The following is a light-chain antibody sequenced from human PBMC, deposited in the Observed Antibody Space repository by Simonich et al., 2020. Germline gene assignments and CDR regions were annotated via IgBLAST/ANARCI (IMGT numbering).Light chain of an antibody. Sequence: DIQMTQSPSSLSASVGDRVTITCRASQGISNSLAWYQQKPGKAPKLLLYAASRLESGVPSRFSGSGSGTDFTLKISRVEAEDVGVYYCMQSIQLPWTFGQGTKVEIK. CDR3: MQSIQLPWT. CDR2: AAS. J-gene: IGKJ1*01. CDR1: QGISNS. V-gene: IGKV1-NL1*01.